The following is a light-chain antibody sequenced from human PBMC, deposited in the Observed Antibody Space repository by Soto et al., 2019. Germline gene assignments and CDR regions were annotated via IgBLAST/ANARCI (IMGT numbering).Light chain of an antibody. J-gene: IGLJ1*01. CDR1: SSDVGSYNY. CDR3: SSYTSSTTFV. Sequence: QSALTQPASVSGSPGQSITISCIGTSSDVGSYNYVSWYQQHPGKAPKLMIYDVINRPSGVSDRFSASKSGNAASLTISGLQAEDEADYYCSSYTSSTTFVFGTGTKLTVL. V-gene: IGLV2-14*01. CDR2: DVI.